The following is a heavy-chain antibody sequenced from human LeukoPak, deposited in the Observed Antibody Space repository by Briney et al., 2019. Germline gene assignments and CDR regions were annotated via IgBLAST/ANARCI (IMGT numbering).Heavy chain of an antibody. Sequence: GGSLRLSCAASGFTVSSNYMSWVRQAPGMGLEWVSVIFSGGTTYYADSVKGRFTISRDNSKNALYLQVDSLRAEDTAVYYCGYFDPPTGYWGQGTLVTVSS. V-gene: IGHV3-66*01. CDR3: GYFDPPTGY. J-gene: IGHJ1*01. CDR1: GFTVSSNY. D-gene: IGHD3-9*01. CDR2: IFSGGTT.